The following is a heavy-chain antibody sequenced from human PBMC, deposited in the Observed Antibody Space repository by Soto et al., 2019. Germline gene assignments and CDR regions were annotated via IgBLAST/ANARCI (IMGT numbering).Heavy chain of an antibody. CDR1: GFTFSSYA. CDR3: AKDRRGVGATDY. D-gene: IGHD1-26*01. CDR2: ISGSGGST. J-gene: IGHJ4*02. Sequence: PGGSLRLSCAASGFTFSSYAMSWVRQAPGKGLEWVSAISGSGGSTYYADSVKGRFTISRDSSKNTLYLQMNSLRAEDTAVYYCAKDRRGVGATDYWGQGTLVTVSS. V-gene: IGHV3-23*01.